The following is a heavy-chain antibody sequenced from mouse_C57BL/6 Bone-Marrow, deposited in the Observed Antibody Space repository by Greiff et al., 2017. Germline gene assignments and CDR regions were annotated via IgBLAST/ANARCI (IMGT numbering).Heavy chain of an antibody. CDR1: GYTFTSYC. D-gene: IGHD2-1*01. V-gene: IGHV1-5*01. CDR3: AKVYYGYYPYYAMDY. CDR2: IYPGNSDT. Sequence: VQLKESGTVLARPGASVKMSCKTSGYTFTSYCMHWVKQRPGQGLEWIGAIYPGNSDTSYNQKFKGKAKLTAVTSASTAYMELSSLTNEDSAVYYGAKVYYGYYPYYAMDYWGQGTSVTVSS. J-gene: IGHJ4*01.